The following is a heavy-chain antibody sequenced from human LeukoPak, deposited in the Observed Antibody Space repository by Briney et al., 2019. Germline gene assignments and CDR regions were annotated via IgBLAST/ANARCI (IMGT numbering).Heavy chain of an antibody. V-gene: IGHV3-23*01. J-gene: IGHJ4*02. CDR3: ARAVGGY. Sequence: GGSLRLSCAASGFTFSNYALSWVRQAPGKGLEWVSTISKNGGGTHYADSVKGRFTISRDNSKNTLYLQMNSLRAEDTAVYYCARAVGGYWGQGTLVAVSS. CDR2: ISKNGGGT. CDR1: GFTFSNYA. D-gene: IGHD6-19*01.